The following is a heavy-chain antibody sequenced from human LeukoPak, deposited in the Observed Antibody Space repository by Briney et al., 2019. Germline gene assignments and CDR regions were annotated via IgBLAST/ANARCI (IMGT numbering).Heavy chain of an antibody. Sequence: ASVKVCCKASGYTFTSYGISWVRQAPGQGLEWMGWISAYNGNTNYAQKLQGRVTMTTDTSTSTAYMELRSLRSDDTAVYYCARDSSSWTRYDYWGQGTLVTVSS. D-gene: IGHD6-13*01. J-gene: IGHJ4*02. CDR2: ISAYNGNT. CDR1: GYTFTSYG. CDR3: ARDSSSWTRYDY. V-gene: IGHV1-18*01.